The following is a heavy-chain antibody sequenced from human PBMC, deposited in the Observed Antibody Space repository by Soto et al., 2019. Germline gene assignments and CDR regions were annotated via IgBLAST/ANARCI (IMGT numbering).Heavy chain of an antibody. CDR1: GFTFSDYT. CDR2: VSYDGANK. CDR3: ARSMIEVGIITNYFDY. V-gene: IGHV3-30-3*01. Sequence: PGGSLRLSCAASGFTFSDYTMNWVRQAPGKGLEWLAIVSYDGANKYYADSLRGRFTISRDNSQNTLYLQLDNLRADDTAVYFCARSMIEVGIITNYFDYWGQGTPVTVSS. D-gene: IGHD3-22*01. J-gene: IGHJ4*02.